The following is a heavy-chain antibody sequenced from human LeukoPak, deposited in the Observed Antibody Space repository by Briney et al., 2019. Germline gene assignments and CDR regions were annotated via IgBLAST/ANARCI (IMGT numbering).Heavy chain of an antibody. CDR2: IIPIFGTA. D-gene: IGHD4-11*01. Sequence: ASVKVSCKASGGTFSSYAISWVRQAPGQGLEWMGGIIPIFGTAHYAQKFQGRVTITADESTSTAYMELSSLRSEDTAVYYCARERRGSTVTWGQGTLVTVSS. V-gene: IGHV1-69*13. CDR3: ARERRGSTVT. J-gene: IGHJ4*02. CDR1: GGTFSSYA.